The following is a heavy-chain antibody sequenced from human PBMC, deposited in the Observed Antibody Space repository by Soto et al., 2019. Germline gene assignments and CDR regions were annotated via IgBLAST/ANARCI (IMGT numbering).Heavy chain of an antibody. CDR3: ARVMITFGGVIVNTWYYFDY. Sequence: GGSLRLSCAASGFTFSSYWMSWVRQAPGKGLEWVANIKQDGSEKYYVDSVKGRFTISRDNAKNSLYLQMNSLRAEDTAVYYCARVMITFGGVIVNTWYYFDYWGQGTLVTVSS. J-gene: IGHJ4*02. CDR1: GFTFSSYW. D-gene: IGHD3-16*02. CDR2: IKQDGSEK. V-gene: IGHV3-7*04.